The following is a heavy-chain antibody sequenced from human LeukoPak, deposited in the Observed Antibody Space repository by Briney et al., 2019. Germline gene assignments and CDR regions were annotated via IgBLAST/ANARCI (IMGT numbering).Heavy chain of an antibody. CDR1: GHTFSGYY. J-gene: IGHJ4*02. V-gene: IGHV1-2*02. Sequence: ASAKVSCKASGHTFSGYYMHWVRQAPGQGLEWLGWINPNSGVTNYAQKFQGRITMTRDTSITTVYMELSSLTSDDTAVYYCGSGQCLVGVLYWGQGTLVTVSS. CDR3: GSGQCLVGVLY. CDR2: INPNSGVT. D-gene: IGHD6-19*01.